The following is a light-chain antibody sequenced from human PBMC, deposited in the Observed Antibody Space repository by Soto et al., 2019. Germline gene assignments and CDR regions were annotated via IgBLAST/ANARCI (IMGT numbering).Light chain of an antibody. CDR3: QQRSSSPFT. V-gene: IGKV3-11*01. CDR2: VTS. J-gene: IGKJ3*01. Sequence: LSPGEGATXSCRAXQSIGNYLAWYQQKPGQAPRLLIYVTSNRATGIPARFSGSRSGTDFTLTISSLEPEDFAVYYCQQRSSSPFTFGPGTKVDIK. CDR1: QSIGNY.